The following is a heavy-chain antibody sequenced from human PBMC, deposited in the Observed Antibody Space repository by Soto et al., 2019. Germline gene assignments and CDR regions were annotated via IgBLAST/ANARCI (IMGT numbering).Heavy chain of an antibody. CDR1: GGSVSSRNYY. V-gene: IGHV4-31*03. CDR3: ARAPGISVAADY. J-gene: IGHJ4*01. Sequence: QVQLQESGPGLVKPSQTLSLTCTVSGGSVSSRNYYWNWIRQHPGRGLEWIGYIYYSGSTYYNPSLKRRLTISVDTSKNQFSLKLSSVTAADTAVYYCARAPGISVAADYWGQGTLVTVSS. CDR2: IYYSGST. D-gene: IGHD6-19*01.